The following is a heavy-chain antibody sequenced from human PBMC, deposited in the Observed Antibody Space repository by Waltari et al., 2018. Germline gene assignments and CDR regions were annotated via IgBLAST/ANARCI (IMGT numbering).Heavy chain of an antibody. CDR1: GFIFSSYA. Sequence: QVQLVESGGGVVQPGRSLRLSCAASGFIFSSYAMHWVRQAPGKGLGGVAVISFDGSSKDYADSVKGRFTIARDNSKNTLYLQMNSLRAEDTAVYYCAREERRTFDYWGQGTLVTVSS. CDR3: AREERRTFDY. V-gene: IGHV3-30*01. D-gene: IGHD1-1*01. CDR2: ISFDGSSK. J-gene: IGHJ4*02.